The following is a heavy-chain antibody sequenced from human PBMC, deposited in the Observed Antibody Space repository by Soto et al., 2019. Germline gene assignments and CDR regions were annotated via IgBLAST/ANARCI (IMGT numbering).Heavy chain of an antibody. Sequence: KSSETLSLTCAVSGGSISSGNSYSWSWIRQPPGKGLEWIGSISHTGSTSYNPSLKGRVTMSVDKSKNQFSLKLSSVTAADMAVYYCARAVAPYLGTGFDPWGQGTLVTVSS. J-gene: IGHJ5*02. D-gene: IGHD3-16*01. V-gene: IGHV4-30-2*01. CDR1: GGSISSGNSYS. CDR2: ISHTGST. CDR3: ARAVAPYLGTGFDP.